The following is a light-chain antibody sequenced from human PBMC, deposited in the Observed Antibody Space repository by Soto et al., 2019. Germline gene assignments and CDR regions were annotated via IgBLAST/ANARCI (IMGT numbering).Light chain of an antibody. Sequence: DLQMTQSPSSLSASVGDRVTITCRASQSISNYLNWYQQEPGKAPKLLIYAASSLQSGVPSRFSGSGSGTDFTLTISSLQPEDFATYYCQQSYRTFGQGTKVEIK. CDR1: QSISNY. V-gene: IGKV1-39*01. CDR3: QQSYRT. CDR2: AAS. J-gene: IGKJ1*01.